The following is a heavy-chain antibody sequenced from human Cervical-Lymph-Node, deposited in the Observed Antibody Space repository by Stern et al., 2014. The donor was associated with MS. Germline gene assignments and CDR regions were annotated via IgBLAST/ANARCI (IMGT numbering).Heavy chain of an antibody. CDR3: ARGGRKTAMAYYYYGMDV. D-gene: IGHD5-18*01. CDR2: ISSSSSYI. Sequence: EMQLVESGGGLVKPGGSLRLSCAASGFTFSSYSMNWVRQAPGKGLEWVSSISSSSSYIYYADSVKGRFTISRDNAKNSLYLQMNSLRAEDTAVYYCARGGRKTAMAYYYYGMDVWGQGTTVTVSS. CDR1: GFTFSSYS. V-gene: IGHV3-21*01. J-gene: IGHJ6*02.